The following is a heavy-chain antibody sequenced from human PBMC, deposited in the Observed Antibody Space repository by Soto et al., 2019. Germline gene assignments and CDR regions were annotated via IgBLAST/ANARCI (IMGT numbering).Heavy chain of an antibody. D-gene: IGHD2-2*01. CDR1: GGSFSGYY. CDR2: INHSGST. CDR3: ARGLYCSSTSCYFPYNWFDP. V-gene: IGHV4-34*01. J-gene: IGHJ5*02. Sequence: SETLSLTCAVYGGSFSGYYWSWIRQPPGKGLEWIGEINHSGSTNYNPSLKSRVTISVDTSKNQFSLKLSSVTAADTAVYYCARGLYCSSTSCYFPYNWFDPWGQGTLVTVSS.